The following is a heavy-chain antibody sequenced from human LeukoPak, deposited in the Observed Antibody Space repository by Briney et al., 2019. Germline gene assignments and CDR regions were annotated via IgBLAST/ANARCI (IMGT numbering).Heavy chain of an antibody. D-gene: IGHD6-13*01. CDR2: IKEDGSDK. CDR1: GCTISSNR. V-gene: IGHV3-7*03. CDR3: AKDRHEWSSWRLFDY. Sequence: GGSLRFCCASSGCTISSNRMSWVRQAPGKGLGLVANIKEDGSDKYYVDSVKGRFNISRDNAKNSLYLQMNSLRAEDTAVYYCAKDRHEWSSWRLFDYWGQGTLVTVSS. J-gene: IGHJ4*02.